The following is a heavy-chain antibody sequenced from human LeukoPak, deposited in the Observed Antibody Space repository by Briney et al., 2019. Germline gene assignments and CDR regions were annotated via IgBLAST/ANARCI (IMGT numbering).Heavy chain of an antibody. CDR2: IFYTGST. CDR1: SGSISTSNYY. D-gene: IGHD3-3*01. V-gene: IGHV4-39*07. CDR3: TKNGYYSMDV. J-gene: IGHJ6*03. Sequence: SETLSLTCTVSSGSISTSNYYWGWVRQPPGKALEWIGNIFYTGSTFYNPSLRSRVTISIEKSENHFSLNLRSVTAADTAIYYCTKNGYYSMDVWGKGTTVIVSS.